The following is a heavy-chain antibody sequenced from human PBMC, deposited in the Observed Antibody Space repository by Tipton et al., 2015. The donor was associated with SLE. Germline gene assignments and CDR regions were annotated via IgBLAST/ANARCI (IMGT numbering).Heavy chain of an antibody. Sequence: TLSLTCAVSDYSISSGYYWGWIRQPPGKGLEWIGFIYHSGSTYYNASLKSRVTISVDTSKNQFSLNLTSVIAADTAVYYCAREDNSYWYFDLWGRGTLVTVSS. J-gene: IGHJ2*01. D-gene: IGHD2-15*01. CDR1: DYSISSGYY. CDR2: IYHSGST. CDR3: AREDNSYWYFDL. V-gene: IGHV4-38-2*02.